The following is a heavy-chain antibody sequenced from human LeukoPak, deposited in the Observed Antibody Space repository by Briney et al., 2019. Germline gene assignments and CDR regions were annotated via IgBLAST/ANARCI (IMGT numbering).Heavy chain of an antibody. V-gene: IGHV3-23*01. CDR1: GFTFSSYA. J-gene: IGHJ4*02. Sequence: GGSLRLPCAASGFTFSSYAMSWVRQAPGKGLEWVSSISGGGISTYYADSVKGRFTITRDNSKNTLYLQMNSLRAEDTAVYYCVKSTEGTSRPSDYWGQGTLVTVSS. D-gene: IGHD2/OR15-2a*01. CDR3: VKSTEGTSRPSDY. CDR2: ISGGGIST.